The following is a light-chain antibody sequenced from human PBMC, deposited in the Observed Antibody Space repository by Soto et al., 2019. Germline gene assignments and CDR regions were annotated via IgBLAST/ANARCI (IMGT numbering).Light chain of an antibody. Sequence: DIQMTQSPSSLSASVVDRVTITCRASQNINNYLNWYQQKPGKAPKLLIYVASTFQSGVPSRFSGSGSGIDFALTISSLQPDDFATYYCQQSYSTPPLIFGGGTNVEIK. V-gene: IGKV1-39*01. J-gene: IGKJ4*01. CDR1: QNINNY. CDR3: QQSYSTPPLI. CDR2: VAS.